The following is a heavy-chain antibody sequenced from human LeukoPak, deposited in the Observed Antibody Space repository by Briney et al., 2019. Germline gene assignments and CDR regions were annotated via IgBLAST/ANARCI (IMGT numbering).Heavy chain of an antibody. V-gene: IGHV4-34*01. J-gene: IGHJ3*02. CDR3: ARGYYYDSSGYYYKGIDAFDI. D-gene: IGHD3-22*01. CDR1: GGSFSGYY. CDR2: INHSGST. Sequence: SETLSLTCAVYGGSFSGYYWSRIRQPPGKGLEWIGEINHSGSTNYNPSLKSRVTISVDTSKNQFSLKLSSVTAADTAVYYCARGYYYDSSGYYYKGIDAFDIWGQGTMVTVSS.